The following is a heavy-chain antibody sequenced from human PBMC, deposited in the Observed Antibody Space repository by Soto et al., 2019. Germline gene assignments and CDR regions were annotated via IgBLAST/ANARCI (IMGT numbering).Heavy chain of an antibody. CDR1: GGSISSSSYY. D-gene: IGHD3-22*01. Sequence: SETLSLTRTVSGGSISSSSYYWGWIGQPPGKGLEWIGSIYYSGSTYYNPSLKSRVTISVDTSKNQFSLTLSSVTAADTALYYCARLVYDSSGYRPGWGQGTLVTVS. CDR2: IYYSGST. V-gene: IGHV4-39*01. CDR3: ARLVYDSSGYRPG. J-gene: IGHJ4*02.